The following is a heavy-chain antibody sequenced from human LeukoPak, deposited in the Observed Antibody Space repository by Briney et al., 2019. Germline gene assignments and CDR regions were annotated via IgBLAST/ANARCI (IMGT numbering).Heavy chain of an antibody. D-gene: IGHD3-22*01. Sequence: GGSLRLSCAASRFTVSSNYMSWVRQAPGKGLEWVSVIYSGGSTYYADSVKGRFTISRHNSKNTLYLQMNSLRAEDTAVYYCARDQGGRGSGYYVWGQGTLVTVSS. CDR1: RFTVSSNY. CDR2: IYSGGST. V-gene: IGHV3-53*04. CDR3: ARDQGGRGSGYYV. J-gene: IGHJ4*02.